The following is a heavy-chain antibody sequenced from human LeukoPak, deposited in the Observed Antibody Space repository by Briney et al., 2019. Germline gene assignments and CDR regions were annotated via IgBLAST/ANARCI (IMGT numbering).Heavy chain of an antibody. CDR1: GFTFSSYA. CDR2: ISYDGSNK. CDR3: ARDQSMVRGVIPDY. V-gene: IGHV3-30-3*01. Sequence: PGGSLRLSCAASGFTFSSYAMHWVRQAPGKGLEWVAVISYDGSNKYYADSVKGRFTISRDNSKNTLYPQMNSLRAEDTAVYYCARDQSMVRGVIPDYWGQGTLVTVSS. D-gene: IGHD3-10*01. J-gene: IGHJ4*02.